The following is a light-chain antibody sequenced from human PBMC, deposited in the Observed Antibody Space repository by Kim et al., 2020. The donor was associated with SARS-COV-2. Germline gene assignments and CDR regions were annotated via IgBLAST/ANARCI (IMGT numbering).Light chain of an antibody. CDR3: QQYGSSPT. V-gene: IGKV3-20*01. CDR1: QIVSNNY. CDR2: DAS. Sequence: EIVLTQSPATLSLSPGQRATLSCRASQIVSNNYLAWYKQKAGQAPRLLFFDASSRTTGVPDRFSASGSGTDFTLTIGRLEPEDFAVYYCQQYGSSPTFGQGTRLEIK. J-gene: IGKJ5*01.